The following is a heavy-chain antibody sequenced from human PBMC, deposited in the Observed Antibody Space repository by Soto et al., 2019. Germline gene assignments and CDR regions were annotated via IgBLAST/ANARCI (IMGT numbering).Heavy chain of an antibody. V-gene: IGHV4-39*01. J-gene: IGHJ5*02. CDR1: GGSISSSSYY. CDR3: ASDLVLMVYAPRGWFDP. CDR2: IYYSGST. Sequence: PSETLSLTCTVSGGSISSSSYYWGWIRQPPGKGLEWIGSIYYSGSTYYNPSLKSRVTISVDTSKNQFSLKLSSVTAGETAVYYSASDLVLMVYAPRGWFDPWGQGTLVTVSS. D-gene: IGHD2-8*01.